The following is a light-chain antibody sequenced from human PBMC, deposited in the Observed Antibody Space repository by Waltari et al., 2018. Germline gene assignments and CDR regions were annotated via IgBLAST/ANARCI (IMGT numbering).Light chain of an antibody. CDR3: QHYESLPVT. V-gene: IGKV3-20*01. Sequence: EIVLTQSPGTLSLSPGERATLSCRASQSISKSLAWYQQKPGQAPRLLIYHASSRAAGLPERFSGSGSGTDFSLTISRLEPEDFAVYYCQHYESLPVTFGQGTKVEIK. CDR2: HAS. J-gene: IGKJ1*01. CDR1: QSISKS.